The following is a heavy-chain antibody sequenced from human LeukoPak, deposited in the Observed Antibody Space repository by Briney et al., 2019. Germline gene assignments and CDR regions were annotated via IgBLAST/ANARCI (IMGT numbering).Heavy chain of an antibody. J-gene: IGHJ1*01. V-gene: IGHV4-34*01. CDR3: ARSRGGYLVYTEYFQH. CDR2: INHSGST. D-gene: IGHD3-22*01. CDR1: GGSFSGYY. Sequence: PSETLSLTCAVYGGSFSGYYWSWIRQPPGKGLEWIGEINHSGSTNYNPSPKSRVTISVDTSKNQFSLKLSSVTAADTAVYYCARSRGGYLVYTEYFQHWGQGTLVTVSS.